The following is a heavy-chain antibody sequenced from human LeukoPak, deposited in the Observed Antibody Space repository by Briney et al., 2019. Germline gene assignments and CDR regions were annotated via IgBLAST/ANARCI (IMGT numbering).Heavy chain of an antibody. CDR2: IYYSGST. D-gene: IGHD3-3*01. V-gene: IGHV4-39*01. J-gene: IGHJ4*02. Sequence: PSETLSLTCTVSGGSISSSSYYWGWIRQPPGKGLEWIGSIYYSGSTYYNPSLKSRVTISVDTSKNQFSLKLSSVTAADTAVYYCARRLRIFGVVHSPYFDYWGQGTLVTVSS. CDR3: ARRLRIFGVVHSPYFDY. CDR1: GGSISSSSYY.